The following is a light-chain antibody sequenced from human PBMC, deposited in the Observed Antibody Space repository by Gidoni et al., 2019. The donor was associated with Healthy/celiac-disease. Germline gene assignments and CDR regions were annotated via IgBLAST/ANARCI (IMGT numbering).Light chain of an antibody. CDR2: AAS. CDR3: LQDYNYPRT. V-gene: IGKV1-6*01. J-gene: IGKJ1*01. Sequence: AIQMTQSPSSLSASVGDRVTITCRASQGIRNDLGWYQQNPGKAPKLLIYAASSLQSGVPSRFSGSGSGTDFTLSISSLQPEDFATYYCLQDYNYPRTFGQXTKVEIK. CDR1: QGIRND.